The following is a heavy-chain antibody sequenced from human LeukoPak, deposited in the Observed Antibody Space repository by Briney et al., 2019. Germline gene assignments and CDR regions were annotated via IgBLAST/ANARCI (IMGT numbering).Heavy chain of an antibody. CDR2: IYPGDSDT. CDR1: GYSFTSYW. V-gene: IGHV5-51*01. CDR3: ARRGYCTNGVCDLFDY. J-gene: IGHJ4*02. Sequence: GESLKISCKGSGYSFTSYWIGWVRQMPGKGLEWMGIIYPGDSDTRYSPSFQGQVTISADKSISTAYLQWSSLKASDTAMYYCARRGYCTNGVCDLFDYWGQGTLVTVSS. D-gene: IGHD2-8*01.